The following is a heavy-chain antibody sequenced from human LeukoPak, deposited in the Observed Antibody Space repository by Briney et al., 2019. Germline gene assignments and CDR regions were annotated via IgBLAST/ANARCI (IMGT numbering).Heavy chain of an antibody. Sequence: GASVKVSCKASGYTFTGYYMHWVRQAPGQGLGWMGWINPNSGGTNYAQKFQGRVTMTRDTSISTAYMELSRLRSDDTAVYYCARVCGSTSCYEPSFDYWGQGTLVTVSS. J-gene: IGHJ4*02. D-gene: IGHD2-2*01. CDR2: INPNSGGT. CDR3: ARVCGSTSCYEPSFDY. CDR1: GYTFTGYY. V-gene: IGHV1-2*02.